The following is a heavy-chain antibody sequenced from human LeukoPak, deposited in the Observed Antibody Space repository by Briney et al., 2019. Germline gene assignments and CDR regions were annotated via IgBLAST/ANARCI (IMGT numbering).Heavy chain of an antibody. CDR1: GFTFSSYA. CDR3: AKSSIAAAATNAFDI. Sequence: GGSLSLSWAASGFTFSSYAMSWVRQAPGKGLEWVSAISGSGGSTYYADSVKGRFTISRDNSKNTLYLQMNSLRAEDTAVYYCAKSSIAAAATNAFDIWGQGTMVTVSS. V-gene: IGHV3-23*01. CDR2: ISGSGGST. D-gene: IGHD6-13*01. J-gene: IGHJ3*02.